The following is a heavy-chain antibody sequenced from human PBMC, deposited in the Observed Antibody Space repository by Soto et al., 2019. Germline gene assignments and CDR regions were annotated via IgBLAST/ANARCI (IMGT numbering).Heavy chain of an antibody. J-gene: IGHJ4*02. CDR3: ARDLHDYSV. V-gene: IGHV4-59*01. CDR1: GGSISSYY. D-gene: IGHD4-17*01. Sequence: SETLSLTCTVSGGSISSYYWSWIRQPPGKGLEWIGYIYYKWSTNYNPSLKSRVAISVDTSKNQISLKMGSVTAADTAVYFCARDLHDYSVWGQGTLVTVSS. CDR2: IYYKWST.